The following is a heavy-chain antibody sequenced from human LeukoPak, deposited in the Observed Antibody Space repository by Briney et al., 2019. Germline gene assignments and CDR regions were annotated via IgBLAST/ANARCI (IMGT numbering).Heavy chain of an antibody. CDR1: SYTFTSYG. Sequence: ASVKVSCKASSYTFTSYGISWVRQAPGQGLEWMGWISAYNGNTNYAQKLQGRVTMTTDTSTSTVYMELSSLRSEDTAVYYCARGPVVTAPPAYMDVWGKGTTVTISS. CDR3: ARGPVVTAPPAYMDV. V-gene: IGHV1-18*01. J-gene: IGHJ6*03. CDR2: ISAYNGNT. D-gene: IGHD2-21*02.